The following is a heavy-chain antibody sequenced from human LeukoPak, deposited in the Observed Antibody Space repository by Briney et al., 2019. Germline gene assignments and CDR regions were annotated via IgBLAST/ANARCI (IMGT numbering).Heavy chain of an antibody. CDR3: AGGYSGYDWNY. Sequence: SETLSLTCTVSGGSISSSSYYWGWIRQPPGKGLEWIGYIYYSGSTNYNPSLKSRVTISVDTSKNQFSLKLSSVTAADTAVYYCAGGYSGYDWNYWGQGTLVTVSS. V-gene: IGHV4-61*05. CDR1: GGSISSSSYY. J-gene: IGHJ4*02. D-gene: IGHD5-12*01. CDR2: IYYSGST.